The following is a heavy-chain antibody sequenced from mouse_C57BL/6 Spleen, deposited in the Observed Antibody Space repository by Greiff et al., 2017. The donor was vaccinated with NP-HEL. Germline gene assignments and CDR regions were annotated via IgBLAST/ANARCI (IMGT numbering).Heavy chain of an antibody. D-gene: IGHD1-2*01. J-gene: IGHJ4*01. CDR3: ARSGGYGPRGAYAMDY. Sequence: EVKLMESGPEPVKPGASVKISCKASGYSFTDYNMNWVKQSNGKSLEWIGVINPNYGTTSYNQKFKGKATLTVDQSSSTAYMQLNSLTSEDSAVYYCARSGGYGPRGAYAMDYWGQGTSVTVSS. CDR2: INPNYGTT. CDR1: GYSFTDYN. V-gene: IGHV1-39*01.